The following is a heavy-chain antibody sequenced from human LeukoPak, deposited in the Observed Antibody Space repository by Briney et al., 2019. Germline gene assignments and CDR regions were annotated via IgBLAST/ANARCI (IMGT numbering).Heavy chain of an antibody. Sequence: GGSLRFPCEASGFTFRSYAMPWVRQAPGKGLELVSAISSNGGNTYYATSVKGRFTISRDNSKNTLYLQMGSLRAEDMAVYYCARVSAMGGEYFDYWGQGTLVTVSS. CDR1: GFTFRSYA. V-gene: IGHV3-64*01. J-gene: IGHJ4*02. CDR2: ISSNGGNT. D-gene: IGHD5-18*01. CDR3: ARVSAMGGEYFDY.